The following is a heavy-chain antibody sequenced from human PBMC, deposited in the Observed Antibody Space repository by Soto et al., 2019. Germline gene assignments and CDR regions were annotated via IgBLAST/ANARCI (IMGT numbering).Heavy chain of an antibody. CDR3: ARDCMVTYYYYLMDV. CDR2: IYYSGSN. D-gene: IGHD5-18*01. J-gene: IGHJ6*02. Sequence: PSETLSLTCTVSGGSISSYYWSWIRQPPGKGLEWIGYIYYSGSNNYNPSLKSRVTISVDTSKNQFSLKLSSVTAADTAVYYCARDCMVTYYYYLMDVWGQGTTVTVSS. CDR1: GGSISSYY. V-gene: IGHV4-59*01.